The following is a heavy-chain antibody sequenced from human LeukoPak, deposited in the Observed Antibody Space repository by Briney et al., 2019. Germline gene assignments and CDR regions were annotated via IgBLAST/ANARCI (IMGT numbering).Heavy chain of an antibody. CDR3: ARVNLPQWATAPGRYNWFDP. CDR1: GGSFSGFY. J-gene: IGHJ5*02. D-gene: IGHD6-19*01. CDR2: INHSGST. V-gene: IGHV4-34*01. Sequence: PSETLSLTCAVYGGSFSGFYWSWIRQPPGKGLEWIGEINHSGSTYYNPSLKSRVTISVDKSKNQFSLKLSSVTAADTAMYYCARVNLPQWATAPGRYNWFDPWGQGTLVTVSS.